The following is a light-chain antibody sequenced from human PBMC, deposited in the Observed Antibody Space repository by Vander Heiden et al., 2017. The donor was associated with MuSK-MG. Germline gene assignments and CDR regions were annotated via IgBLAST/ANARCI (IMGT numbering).Light chain of an antibody. Sequence: EVVMTQSPATLSLSPGETATLSCRASQSVSNNVAWYQQKAGQAPRLLICRAATRATGIPARFSGSGSGTEFTLTISSRQSEDFAVYYCQQYHHWPPITFGGGTKVEIK. V-gene: IGKV3-15*01. J-gene: IGKJ4*01. CDR1: QSVSNN. CDR2: RAA. CDR3: QQYHHWPPIT.